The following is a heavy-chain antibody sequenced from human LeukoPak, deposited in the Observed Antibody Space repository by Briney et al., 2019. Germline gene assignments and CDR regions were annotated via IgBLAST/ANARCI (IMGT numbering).Heavy chain of an antibody. D-gene: IGHD3-22*01. J-gene: IGHJ4*02. CDR2: ISYDASNT. CDR3: AKGDGEYFNSSGYYGVRGVDY. CDR1: GFTFSSYG. V-gene: IGHV3-30*18. Sequence: GGSLRLSCAASGFTFSSYGMHWVRQAPGKGLEWLTVISYDASNTYYAESVKGRFTISRDNSKNTLFLQMNSLRTEDTAVYYCAKGDGEYFNSSGYYGVRGVDYWGQGTLITVSS.